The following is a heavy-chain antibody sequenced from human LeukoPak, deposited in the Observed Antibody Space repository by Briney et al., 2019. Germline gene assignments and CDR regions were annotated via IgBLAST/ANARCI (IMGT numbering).Heavy chain of an antibody. CDR1: GYTFTGYY. Sequence: ASVKVSCKASGYTFTGYYMHWVRQAPGQGLEYMGWINPNSGDTNHAQNFQGRVTLTRDTSISTAYMELSSLRSDDSALYYCAGEYCSGGTCRQGFDYWGRGTLVTVSS. CDR2: INPNSGDT. J-gene: IGHJ4*02. D-gene: IGHD2-15*01. V-gene: IGHV1-2*02. CDR3: AGEYCSGGTCRQGFDY.